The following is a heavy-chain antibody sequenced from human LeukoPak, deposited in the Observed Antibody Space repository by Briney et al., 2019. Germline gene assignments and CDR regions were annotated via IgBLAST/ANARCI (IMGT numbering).Heavy chain of an antibody. CDR1: GGSISSYY. CDR3: ARDDGNWNYGARGWFDP. J-gene: IGHJ5*02. D-gene: IGHD1-7*01. CDR2: IYYSGST. Sequence: SETLSLTCTVSGGSISSYYWSWIRQPPGKGLEWIAYIYYSGSTNYNPSLKSRVTISVDTSKNQFSLKLSSVTAADTAVYYCARDDGNWNYGARGWFDPWGQGTLVTVSS. V-gene: IGHV4-59*01.